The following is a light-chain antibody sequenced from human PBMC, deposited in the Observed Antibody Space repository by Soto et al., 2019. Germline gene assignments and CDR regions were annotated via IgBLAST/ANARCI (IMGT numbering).Light chain of an antibody. J-gene: IGKJ1*01. CDR1: ETISSSH. V-gene: IGKV3-20*01. CDR2: RSS. Sequence: EVVLTQSPGTLSLSPGARATLSCRASETISSSHLAWYQQTPGQAPRPLLYRSSTRATGIPDRFSGSGSGTDFTLTISRLEPADAAVYYCQQYESLLWTFGQGTKLEIK. CDR3: QQYESLLWT.